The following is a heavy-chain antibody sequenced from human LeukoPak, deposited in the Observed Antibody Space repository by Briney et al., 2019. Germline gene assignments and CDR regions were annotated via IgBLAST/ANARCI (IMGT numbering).Heavy chain of an antibody. D-gene: IGHD2-2*01. CDR3: AKGDSSQLLRNMDV. Sequence: PGGSLRLSCAASGFTFDDYAMHWVRQAPGKGLEWVSGISWNSGSIGYADSVKGRFTISRDNAKKSLYLQMNSLRGEDMALYYCAKGDSSQLLRNMDVWGKGTTVTVSS. CDR2: ISWNSGSI. J-gene: IGHJ6*03. V-gene: IGHV3-9*03. CDR1: GFTFDDYA.